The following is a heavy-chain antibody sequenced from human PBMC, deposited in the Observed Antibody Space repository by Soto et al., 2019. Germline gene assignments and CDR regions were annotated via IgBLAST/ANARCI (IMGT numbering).Heavy chain of an antibody. Sequence: GGSLRLSCVGSGFTFSAYRMYWVRQAPGKGLQWVSYISTRSSMIHYADSVRGRFTISRDDAKNSLYLQMTSLRAEDTALYYCAREYQYGMDVWGQGTTVTGSS. CDR1: GFTFSAYR. D-gene: IGHD2-2*01. CDR3: AREYQYGMDV. CDR2: ISTRSSMI. V-gene: IGHV3-48*01. J-gene: IGHJ6*02.